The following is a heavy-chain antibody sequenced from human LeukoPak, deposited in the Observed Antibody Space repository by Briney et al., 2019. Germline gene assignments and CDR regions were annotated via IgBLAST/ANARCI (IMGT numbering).Heavy chain of an antibody. CDR2: INQDGSEK. CDR1: GFTFSYYI. CDR3: ARYPSGYDRGFDY. V-gene: IGHV3-7*01. Sequence: GGSLRLSCAASGFTFSYYIMNWVRQAPGKGLEWVANINQDGSEKNYVDSVKGRFTISRDNAKNSLYLQMNSLRAEDTAVYYCARYPSGYDRGFDYWGQGTLVTVSS. D-gene: IGHD5-12*01. J-gene: IGHJ4*02.